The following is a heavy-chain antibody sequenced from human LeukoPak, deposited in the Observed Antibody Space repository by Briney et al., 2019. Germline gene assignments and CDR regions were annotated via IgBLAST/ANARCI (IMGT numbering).Heavy chain of an antibody. CDR1: GGSISSYY. Sequence: SETLSLTCTVSGGSISSYYWSWIRQPPGKGLEWIGYIYYSGSTNYNPSLKGRVTISVDTSKNQFSLKLSSVTAADTAVYYCARTAVAGTFDYWGQGTLVTVSS. D-gene: IGHD6-19*01. J-gene: IGHJ4*02. CDR2: IYYSGST. CDR3: ARTAVAGTFDY. V-gene: IGHV4-59*01.